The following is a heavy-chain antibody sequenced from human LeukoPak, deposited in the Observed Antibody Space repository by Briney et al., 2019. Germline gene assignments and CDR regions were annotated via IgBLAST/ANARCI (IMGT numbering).Heavy chain of an antibody. CDR1: GFTFSSYS. J-gene: IGHJ6*02. CDR3: ARNLYYGSGSYSHYYGMDV. CDR2: ISSSSSYI. Sequence: TGGSLRLSCAASGFTFSSYSMNWVRQAPGRGLEWVSSISSSSSYIYYADSVKGRFTISRDNAKNSLYLQMNSLRAEDTAVYYCARNLYYGSGSYSHYYGMDVWGQGTTVTVSS. D-gene: IGHD3-10*01. V-gene: IGHV3-21*01.